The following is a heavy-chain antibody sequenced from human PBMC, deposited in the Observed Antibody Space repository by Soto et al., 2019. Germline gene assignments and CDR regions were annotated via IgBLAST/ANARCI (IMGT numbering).Heavy chain of an antibody. D-gene: IGHD3-22*01. CDR1: GFTFSNYA. CDR3: AREPAYYYDSSGYSVPFGY. Sequence: QVQLVESGGGVVQPGRSLRLSCAASGFTFSNYAMHWVRQAPGKGLEWVAVISYDGSSKYYADSVKGRFTIARDNSKNTLYLQMNSLRAEATAVYYFAREPAYYYDSSGYSVPFGYWGQGTLVTVSS. CDR2: ISYDGSSK. V-gene: IGHV3-30-3*01. J-gene: IGHJ4*02.